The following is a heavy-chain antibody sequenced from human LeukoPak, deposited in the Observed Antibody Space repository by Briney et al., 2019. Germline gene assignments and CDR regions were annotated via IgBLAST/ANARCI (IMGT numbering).Heavy chain of an antibody. Sequence: GASVTVSYKASGYTFTTYGITWVRQALGQGLEWMGWISPYNGNTSYAQNFQGRVTITTDTSTTTAYMELRSLRFDDTAVYYCARDDEEFGELSWFDPWGQGTLVTVSS. CDR2: ISPYNGNT. D-gene: IGHD3-10*01. CDR1: GYTFTTYG. CDR3: ARDDEEFGELSWFDP. J-gene: IGHJ5*02. V-gene: IGHV1-18*01.